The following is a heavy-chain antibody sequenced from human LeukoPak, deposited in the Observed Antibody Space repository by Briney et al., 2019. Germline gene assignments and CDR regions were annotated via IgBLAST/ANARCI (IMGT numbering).Heavy chain of an antibody. D-gene: IGHD2-15*01. CDR2: IGTSADT. J-gene: IGHJ4*02. CDR1: GFTFSRYA. CDR3: AKNVPGRAIDD. Sequence: GGSLRLSCAASGFTFSRYAMSWVRQAPGKGLEWGSTIGTSADTYYPDSVKGRFTISRDNSRNTLDLQMNSLRADDTAVYYCAKNVPGRAIDDWGQGTLVPVST. V-gene: IGHV3-23*01.